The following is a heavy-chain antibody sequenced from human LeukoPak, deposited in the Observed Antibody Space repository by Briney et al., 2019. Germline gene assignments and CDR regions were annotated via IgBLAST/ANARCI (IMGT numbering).Heavy chain of an antibody. D-gene: IGHD5-24*01. Sequence: PSETLSLTCTVSGGSISSSSYYWGWIRQPPGNGLEWIGSIYYSGSTYYNASLKSRVTISVDTPKNQFSLKLSSVTAADTAVYYCARDKRAGYVFDYWGQGTLVTVSS. CDR2: IYYSGST. CDR3: ARDKRAGYVFDY. J-gene: IGHJ4*02. CDR1: GGSISSSSYY. V-gene: IGHV4-39*07.